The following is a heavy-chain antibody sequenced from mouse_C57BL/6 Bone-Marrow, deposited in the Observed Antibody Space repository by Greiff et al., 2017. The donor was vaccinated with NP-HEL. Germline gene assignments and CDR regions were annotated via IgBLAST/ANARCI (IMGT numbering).Heavy chain of an antibody. V-gene: IGHV1-82*01. CDR1: GYAFSSSW. Sequence: QVQLQQSGPELVKPGASVKISCKASGYAFSSSWMNWVKQRPGKGLEWIGRIYPGDGDTNYNGKFKGKATLTADKSSSTAYMQLSSLTSEDSAVYFCARGLRLYYDYWGPAPTLSSSS. CDR3: ARGLRLYYDY. D-gene: IGHD3-2*02. J-gene: IGHJ2*01. CDR2: IYPGDGDT.